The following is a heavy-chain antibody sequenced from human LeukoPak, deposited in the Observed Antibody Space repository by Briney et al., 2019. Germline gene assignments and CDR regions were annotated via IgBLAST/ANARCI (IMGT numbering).Heavy chain of an antibody. D-gene: IGHD5-12*01. CDR1: GFTLSNYW. Sequence: GGSLRLSCAVSGFTLSNYWVTWVRHTPGKGLEFVANINRDGSVKNYVDSVKGRFTISRDNAKNSLYLQMSSLRVDDTAIYYGARDPGYSSFDCWGQGTLVTVSS. CDR3: ARDPGYSSFDC. V-gene: IGHV3-7*01. CDR2: INRDGSVK. J-gene: IGHJ4*02.